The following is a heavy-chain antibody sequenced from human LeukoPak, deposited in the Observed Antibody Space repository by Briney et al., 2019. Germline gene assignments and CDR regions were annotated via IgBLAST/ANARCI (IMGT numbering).Heavy chain of an antibody. CDR1: GFPFSSYW. Sequence: GGSLRLSCVASGFPFSSYWTTWVRQAPGKGLEWVANIKQDGSKESYVDSVKGRFTISRDNAKNSLYLQMNSLRAEDTAVYYCAKDGGLGYCSGGSCYYYYYGMDVWGQGTTVTVSS. CDR3: AKDGGLGYCSGGSCYYYYYGMDV. V-gene: IGHV3-7*03. J-gene: IGHJ6*02. CDR2: IKQDGSKE. D-gene: IGHD2-15*01.